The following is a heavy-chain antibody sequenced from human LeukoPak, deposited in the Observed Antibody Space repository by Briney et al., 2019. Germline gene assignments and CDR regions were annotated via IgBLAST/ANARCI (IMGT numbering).Heavy chain of an antibody. CDR3: AKDTRRDGYKTVLDY. J-gene: IGHJ4*02. CDR2: ISWDGGST. Sequence: GGSLRLSCAASGFTCDDYAMHWVRQAPGKGLEWVSLISWDGGSTYYADSVKGRFTISRDNSKNSLYLQMNSLRAEDTALYYCAKDTRRDGYKTVLDYWGQGTLVTVSS. V-gene: IGHV3-43D*03. CDR1: GFTCDDYA. D-gene: IGHD5-24*01.